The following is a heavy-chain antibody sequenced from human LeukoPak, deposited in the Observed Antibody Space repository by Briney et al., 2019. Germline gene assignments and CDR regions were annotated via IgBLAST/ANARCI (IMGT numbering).Heavy chain of an antibody. CDR2: ICTSGST. V-gene: IGHV4-4*07. CDR1: GGSISSYY. CDR3: ARDPTTDGYSSGWYDY. D-gene: IGHD6-19*01. Sequence: SETLSLTCTVSGGSISSYYWSWIRQPAGKGLEWIGRICTSGSTNYNPSLKSRVTMSVDTSKNQFSLKLSSVTAADTAVYYCARDPTTDGYSSGWYDYWGQGTLVTVSS. J-gene: IGHJ4*02.